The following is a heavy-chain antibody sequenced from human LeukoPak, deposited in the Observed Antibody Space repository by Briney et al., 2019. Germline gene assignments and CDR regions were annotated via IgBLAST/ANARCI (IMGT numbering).Heavy chain of an antibody. V-gene: IGHV3-21*01. J-gene: IGHJ4*02. Sequence: GGSLRLPCAASGFTFSSYSMNWVRQAPGKGLEWVSSISSSSSYIYYADSVKGRFTISRDNAKNSLYLQMNSLRAEDTAVYYCARDRGSSSDFDYWGQGTLVTVSS. CDR1: GFTFSSYS. D-gene: IGHD6-13*01. CDR3: ARDRGSSSDFDY. CDR2: ISSSSSYI.